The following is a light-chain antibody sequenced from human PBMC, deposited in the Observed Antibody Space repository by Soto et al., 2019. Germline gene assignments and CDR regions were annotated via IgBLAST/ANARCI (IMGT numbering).Light chain of an antibody. CDR1: QSVSNNY. CDR3: LHYGGSPLT. CDR2: GAA. V-gene: IGKV3-20*01. J-gene: IGKJ5*01. Sequence: EVVVTQSPCTLPLSPGERATLSCRASQSVSNNYLACYQQKPGQAPRLLIYGAATRATGIPARFSGSGSGTEFTLTISILQSEDFAVYYCLHYGGSPLTFAQGTRLAIK.